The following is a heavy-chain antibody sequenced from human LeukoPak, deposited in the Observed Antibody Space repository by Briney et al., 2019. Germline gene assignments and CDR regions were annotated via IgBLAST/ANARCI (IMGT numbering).Heavy chain of an antibody. V-gene: IGHV4-31*03. CDR2: IYYSGST. D-gene: IGHD6-6*01. J-gene: IGHJ6*02. CDR1: GGSISSGGYY. CDR3: ARVLAAQSDAYGMDV. Sequence: SQTLSLTCTVSGGSISSGGYYWSWIRQHPGKGLEWIGYIYYSGSTYYNPSLKSRVTISVDTSKNQFSLKLSSVTAADTAVYYCARVLAAQSDAYGMDVWGRGTTVTVSS.